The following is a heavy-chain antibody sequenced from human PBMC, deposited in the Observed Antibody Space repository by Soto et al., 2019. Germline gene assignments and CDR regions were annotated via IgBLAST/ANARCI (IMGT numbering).Heavy chain of an antibody. D-gene: IGHD2-15*01. Sequence: SETLSLTCTVSGSSISSGSYYWSWIRQHPGKGLEWIGYIYHSGSTYYNPSLKSRATISLDTSKNQFSLKLSSVTAADTAVYYCARDYMAVVDWGQGTMVTVSS. J-gene: IGHJ4*02. V-gene: IGHV4-31*03. CDR1: GSSISSGSYY. CDR2: IYHSGST. CDR3: ARDYMAVVD.